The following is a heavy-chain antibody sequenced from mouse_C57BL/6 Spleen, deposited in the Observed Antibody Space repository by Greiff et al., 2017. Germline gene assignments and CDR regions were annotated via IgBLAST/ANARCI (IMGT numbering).Heavy chain of an antibody. CDR2: INPNNGGT. CDR1: GYTFTDYY. V-gene: IGHV1-26*01. D-gene: IGHD1-1*01. CDR3: ARSDYYLYYYAMDY. J-gene: IGHJ4*01. Sequence: VQLQQSGPELVKPGASVKISCKASGYTFTDYYMNWVKQSHGKSLEWSGDINPNNGGTSYNQKFKGKATLTVDKSSSTAYMELRSLTSEDSAVYYCARSDYYLYYYAMDYWGQGTSVTVSS.